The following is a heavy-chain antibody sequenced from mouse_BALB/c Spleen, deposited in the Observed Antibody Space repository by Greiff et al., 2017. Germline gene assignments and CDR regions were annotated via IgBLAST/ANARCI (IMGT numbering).Heavy chain of an antibody. CDR3: ARGGGYDSFAY. D-gene: IGHD2-2*01. CDR1: GYTFTSYT. J-gene: IGHJ3*01. V-gene: IGHV1-4*01. Sequence: QVQLQQSGAELARPGASVKMSCKASGYTFTSYTMHWVKQRPGQGLEWIGYINPSSGYTNYNQKFKDKATLTADKSSSTAYMQLSSLTSEDSAVYYCARGGGYDSFAYWGQGTLVTVSA. CDR2: INPSSGYT.